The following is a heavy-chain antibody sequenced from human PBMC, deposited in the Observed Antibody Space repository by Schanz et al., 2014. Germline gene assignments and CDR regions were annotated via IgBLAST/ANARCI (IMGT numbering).Heavy chain of an antibody. J-gene: IGHJ3*01. D-gene: IGHD5-12*01. CDR3: ARDGGRDGYNLAFDV. V-gene: IGHV3-53*01. CDR1: GFTVNTNY. Sequence: EVQLVESGGGLIQPGGSLRLSCAVSGFTVNTNYMSWVRQAPGKGLEWISSMYINSGSTQYADSVKGRFLISRDSSKNSLILQMNRPRAEDTAGYFFARDGGRDGYNLAFDVWGQGTLVTVSS. CDR2: MYINSGST.